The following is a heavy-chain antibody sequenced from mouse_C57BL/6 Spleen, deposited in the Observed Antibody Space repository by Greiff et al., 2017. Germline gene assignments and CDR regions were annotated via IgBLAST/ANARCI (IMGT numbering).Heavy chain of an antibody. D-gene: IGHD2-5*01. CDR2: IDPSDSYT. CDR3: ASVDSSLESNYV. J-gene: IGHJ3*02. Sequence: QVQLQQPGAELVRPGTSVKLSCKASGYTFTSYWMHWVKQRPGQGLEWIGVIDPSDSYTNYNQKFKGKATLTVDTSSSTAYMQLSSLTSEDSAVYYCASVDSSLESNYVWGQGTLVTVSA. V-gene: IGHV1-59*01. CDR1: GYTFTSYW.